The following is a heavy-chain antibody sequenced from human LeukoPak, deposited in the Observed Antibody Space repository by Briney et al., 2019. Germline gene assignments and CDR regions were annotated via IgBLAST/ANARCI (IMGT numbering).Heavy chain of an antibody. CDR1: GYTFNSSY. D-gene: IGHD5-18*01. J-gene: IGHJ6*02. V-gene: IGHV1-46*02. CDR2: INPSDDST. CDR3: ASAASKVEYYGMDV. Sequence: ASVKVSCKASGYTFNSSYMHWVRQAPGQGLEWMGIINPSDDSTGYAQKFQGRVTMTKDTSTNTVYMHLSSLSSDDTAVYYCASAASKVEYYGMDVWGQGTTVTVSS.